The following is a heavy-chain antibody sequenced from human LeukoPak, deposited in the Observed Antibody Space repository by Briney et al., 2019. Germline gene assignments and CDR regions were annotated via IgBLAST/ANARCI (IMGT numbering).Heavy chain of an antibody. CDR2: ISSSGSTI. J-gene: IGHJ6*03. Sequence: GGSLRLSCAASGFTFSDYYMSWIRQAPGKGLEWVSYISSSGSTIYYADSVKGRFTIPRDNAKNSLYLQMNSLRAEDTAVYYCARVPGSYYYYMDVWGKGTTVTVSS. V-gene: IGHV3-11*04. D-gene: IGHD1-26*01. CDR3: ARVPGSYYYYMDV. CDR1: GFTFSDYY.